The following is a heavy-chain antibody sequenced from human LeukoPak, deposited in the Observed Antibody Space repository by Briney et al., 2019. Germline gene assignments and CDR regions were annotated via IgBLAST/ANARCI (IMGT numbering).Heavy chain of an antibody. CDR1: GFTFSSYW. D-gene: IGHD2-2*01. Sequence: GGSLRLSCAASGFTFSSYWMSWVRQAPGKGLEWVANIKQDGSEKYYVDSVKGRFTISRDNAKNSLYLQMNSLRAEDTAVYYCARAATSRRTLYYNYMDVWGKGTTVTVSS. CDR2: IKQDGSEK. CDR3: ARAATSRRTLYYNYMDV. V-gene: IGHV3-7*01. J-gene: IGHJ6*03.